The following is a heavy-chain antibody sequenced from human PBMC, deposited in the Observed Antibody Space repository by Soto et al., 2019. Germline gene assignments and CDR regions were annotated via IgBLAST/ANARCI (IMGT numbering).Heavy chain of an antibody. CDR1: GGSVNNKTYY. V-gene: IGHV4-61*01. CDR2: VYYSGTT. Sequence: PSETLSLTCSVSGGSVNNKTYYWSWIRQPPGKRLEWIGYVYYSGTTNYNPSLKSRVTISIDMSKNQFSLRLSSVTAADTALYYCARAREPEYSSAIFFDIWGQGALVTVSS. J-gene: IGHJ4*02. D-gene: IGHD5-18*01. CDR3: ARAREPEYSSAIFFDI.